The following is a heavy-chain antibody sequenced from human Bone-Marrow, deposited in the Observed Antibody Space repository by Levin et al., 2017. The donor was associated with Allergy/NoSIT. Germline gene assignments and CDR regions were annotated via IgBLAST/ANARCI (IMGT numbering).Heavy chain of an antibody. J-gene: IGHJ5*02. V-gene: IGHV3-48*03. CDR3: ARIRRDGYNVPLFGP. CDR1: GFTFNTYE. CDR2: INHSGTTI. D-gene: IGHD5-24*01. Sequence: LSLTCAASGFTFNTYEMNWVRQPPGKGLEWLSYINHSGTTIYYADSVRGRSTVSRDNAKNSLYLQVNSLRAGDTAIYYCARIRRDGYNVPLFGPWGQGTLVTVSS.